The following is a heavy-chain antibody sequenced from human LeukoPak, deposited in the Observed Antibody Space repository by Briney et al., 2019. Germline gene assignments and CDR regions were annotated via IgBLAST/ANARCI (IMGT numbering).Heavy chain of an antibody. D-gene: IGHD3-10*01. CDR1: GGTFSSYA. CDR2: IIPIFGTA. J-gene: IGHJ6*03. V-gene: IGHV1-69*05. Sequence: SVKVSCKASGGTFSSYAISWVRQAPGQGLEWMGGIIPIFGTANYAQKFQGRVTLTRNTSISTAYMELSSLRSEDTAVYYCARGGTNYYYMDVWGKGTTVTVSS. CDR3: ARGGTNYYYMDV.